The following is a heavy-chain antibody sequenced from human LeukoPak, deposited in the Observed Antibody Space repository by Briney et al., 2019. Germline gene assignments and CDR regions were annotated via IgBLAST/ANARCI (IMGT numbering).Heavy chain of an antibody. CDR3: ASGGKYCTGGACYGD. J-gene: IGHJ4*02. CDR1: GFIVSDDY. Sequence: GGSLRLSCAASGFIVSDDYISWVRQTPGKGLEWVSVIYSGGATFYADSVKGRFTISRDNSKNTVHLQMNSLRAEDTAVYYCASGGKYCTGGACYGDWDQGTLVTVSS. CDR2: IYSGGAT. V-gene: IGHV3-53*01. D-gene: IGHD2-8*02.